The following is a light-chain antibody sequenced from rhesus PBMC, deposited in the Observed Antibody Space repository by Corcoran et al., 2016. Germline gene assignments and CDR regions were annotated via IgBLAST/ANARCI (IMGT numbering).Light chain of an antibody. V-gene: IGKV2-78*01. J-gene: IGKJ4*01. CDR1: QSLLHSNGDTY. CDR3: LQDIQLPLT. Sequence: DIVMTQTPLSLPVTPGEPASISCRSSQSLLHSNGDTYLFWYLQKPGQSPQLLIYLGSNRASGVPDMVSGSGSCTDVTLKISGVEAEDVGGYYCLQDIQLPLTFGGGTKVELK. CDR2: LGS.